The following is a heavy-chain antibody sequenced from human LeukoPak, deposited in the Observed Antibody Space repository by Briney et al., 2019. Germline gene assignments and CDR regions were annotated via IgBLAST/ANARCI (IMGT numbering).Heavy chain of an antibody. CDR2: INHSGST. V-gene: IGHV4-34*01. D-gene: IGHD3-22*01. J-gene: IGHJ4*02. Sequence: PSETLSLTCAVYGGSFSGYYWSWIRQPPGKGLEWIGEINHSGSTNYNPSLKSRVTISVDTSKNQFSLKLSSVTAADTAVYYCARGPRYYYDSSGSGYYFDYWGQGTLVTVSS. CDR3: ARGPRYYYDSSGSGYYFDY. CDR1: GGSFSGYY.